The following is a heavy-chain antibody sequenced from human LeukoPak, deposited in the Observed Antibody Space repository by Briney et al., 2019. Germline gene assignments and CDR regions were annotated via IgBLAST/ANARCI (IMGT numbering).Heavy chain of an antibody. CDR1: GFIVNNKY. Sequence: PGGSLRLSCAVSGFIVNNKYMTWVRQAPGKGLVWVSRIKSDGSTTTYADSVKGRFTISRDNAKNTLYLQMNSLRAEDTAVYYCARVVDTHFDYWGQGTLVTVSS. CDR2: IKSDGSTT. V-gene: IGHV3-74*01. J-gene: IGHJ4*02. CDR3: ARVVDTHFDY. D-gene: IGHD5-18*01.